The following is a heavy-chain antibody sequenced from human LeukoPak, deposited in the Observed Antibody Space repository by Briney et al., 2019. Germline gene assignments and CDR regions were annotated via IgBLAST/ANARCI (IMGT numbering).Heavy chain of an antibody. Sequence: SETLSLTCTVSGGSVSSGSYYWSWIRQPAGKGLEWLGRIYISGSTNYNPSLESRVTISLDTSKNQFSLKLSSVTAADPAVYYCAREIASGGTWYFDYWGQGALVTVSS. CDR3: AREIASGGTWYFDY. CDR2: IYISGST. CDR1: GGSVSSGSYY. D-gene: IGHD6-13*01. V-gene: IGHV4-61*02. J-gene: IGHJ4*02.